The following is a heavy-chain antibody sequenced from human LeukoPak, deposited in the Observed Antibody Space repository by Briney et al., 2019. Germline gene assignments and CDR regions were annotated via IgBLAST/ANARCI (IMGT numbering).Heavy chain of an antibody. CDR1: GGSISSYY. CDR2: IYTSGNT. D-gene: IGHD3-22*01. V-gene: IGHV4-4*07. CDR3: ARGRNPYYYDSSGPQAY. Sequence: SETLSLTCTVSGGSISSYYWSWIRQPAGKGLEWIGRIYTSGNTNYSPSLKSRVTMSVDTSKNQFSLKLSSVTAADTAVYYCARGRNPYYYDSSGPQAYWGQGTLVTVSS. J-gene: IGHJ4*02.